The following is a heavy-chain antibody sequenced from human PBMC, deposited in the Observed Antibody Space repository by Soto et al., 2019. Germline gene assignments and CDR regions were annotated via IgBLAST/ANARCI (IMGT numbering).Heavy chain of an antibody. CDR3: ARQGAVGTYYYYYYMDV. D-gene: IGHD6-13*01. Sequence: PSETLSLTCTVSGGSISSSYWSWIRQPPGKELEYIGYIYYSGSTKYNPSLQSRVTVSVDTSKNQFSLKLSSVTAADTAVYYCARQGAVGTYYYYYYMDVWGKGTTVTVSS. CDR2: IYYSGST. J-gene: IGHJ6*03. CDR1: GGSISSSY. V-gene: IGHV4-59*08.